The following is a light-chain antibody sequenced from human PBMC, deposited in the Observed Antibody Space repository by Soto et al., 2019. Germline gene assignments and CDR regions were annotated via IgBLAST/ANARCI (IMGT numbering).Light chain of an antibody. Sequence: DIVLTQSPGTLSLSPGDTVTLSCRASQSVSRSYLAWYQQKPGQAPRLLIYGASIRATGIPDRFSGSGSGTDFTLTISRLEPEDFAVYYCQQYGSSPLTFGGGTKVEIK. CDR3: QQYGSSPLT. J-gene: IGKJ4*01. CDR1: QSVSRSY. V-gene: IGKV3-20*01. CDR2: GAS.